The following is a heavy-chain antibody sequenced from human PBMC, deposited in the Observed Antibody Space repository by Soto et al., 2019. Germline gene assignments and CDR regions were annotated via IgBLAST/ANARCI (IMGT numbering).Heavy chain of an antibody. Sequence: EVQLVESGGGLVQPGGSLRLSCAASGFTFSSYSMNWVRQAPGKGLEWVSYISRSSSTIYYADSVKGRFTISRDNAKNSLYLQMNSLSDEDTAVYYCARDRPNWISARPDFDYWGQGTLVTVSS. V-gene: IGHV3-48*02. D-gene: IGHD6-6*01. CDR2: ISRSSSTI. CDR3: ARDRPNWISARPDFDY. J-gene: IGHJ4*02. CDR1: GFTFSSYS.